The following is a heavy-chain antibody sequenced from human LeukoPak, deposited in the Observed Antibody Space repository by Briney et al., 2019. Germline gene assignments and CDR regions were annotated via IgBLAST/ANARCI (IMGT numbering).Heavy chain of an antibody. J-gene: IGHJ4*02. Sequence: SETLSLTCTVSGGSISSSSYYWGWIRQPPGKGLEWIGSIYYSGSTYYNPSLKSRVTISVDTSKNQFSLKLSSVTAADTAVYYCARGRIPDYWGQGTLVTVSS. D-gene: IGHD2/OR15-2a*01. CDR3: ARGRIPDY. V-gene: IGHV4-39*07. CDR2: IYYSGST. CDR1: GGSISSSSYY.